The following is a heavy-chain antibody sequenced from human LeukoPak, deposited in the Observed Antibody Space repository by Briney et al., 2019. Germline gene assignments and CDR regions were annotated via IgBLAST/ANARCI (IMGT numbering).Heavy chain of an antibody. CDR1: GYTFRSYG. J-gene: IGHJ4*02. V-gene: IGHV3-33*05. Sequence: SCKASGYTFRSYGIHWVRQAPGKGLEWVAVISFDGSHKYYADSVKGRFTISRDNAKNSLYLQMNSLRAEDTAVYYCARDKIVGATHFDYWGQGTLVTVSS. CDR2: ISFDGSHK. CDR3: ARDKIVGATHFDY. D-gene: IGHD1-26*01.